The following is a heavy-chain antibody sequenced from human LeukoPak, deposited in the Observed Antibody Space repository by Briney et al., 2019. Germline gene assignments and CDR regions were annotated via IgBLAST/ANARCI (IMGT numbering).Heavy chain of an antibody. Sequence: GGSLRLSCAASGFTFSNAWMNWVRQAPGKGLEWVSAISGSGGSTYYADSVKGRFTISRDNSKNTLYLQMNSLRAEDTAVYYCAKDQIVVVTAIFDYWGQGTLVTVSS. CDR1: GFTFSNAW. CDR3: AKDQIVVVTAIFDY. V-gene: IGHV3-23*01. D-gene: IGHD2-21*02. CDR2: ISGSGGST. J-gene: IGHJ4*02.